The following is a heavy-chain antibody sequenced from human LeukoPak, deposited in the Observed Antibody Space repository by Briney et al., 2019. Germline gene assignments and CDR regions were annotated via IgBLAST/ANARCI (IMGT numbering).Heavy chain of an antibody. CDR2: ISGGGGGP. J-gene: IGHJ4*02. V-gene: IGHV3-23*01. D-gene: IGHD3-10*01. CDR1: GFTFSNYV. CDR3: ARGGSAKLLWFGELLPPEGHFDY. Sequence: GGSLRLSCATSGFTFSNYVITWVRRAQGRGRDGVSAISGGGGGPYYADSVKGRFTISRENAKNSLYLQMNSLRAGDTAVYYCARGGSAKLLWFGELLPPEGHFDYWGQGTLVTVSS.